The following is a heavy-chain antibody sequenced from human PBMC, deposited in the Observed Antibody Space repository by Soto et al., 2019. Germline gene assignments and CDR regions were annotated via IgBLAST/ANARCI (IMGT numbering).Heavy chain of an antibody. D-gene: IGHD3-10*01. CDR3: AKDRPTYYGAGGAYYKAGGDY. J-gene: IGHJ4*02. V-gene: IGHV3-23*01. CDR2: ITGSGGTT. CDR1: GFTFSGYA. Sequence: EVQLLESGGGLVQPGGSLRLSCAASGFTFSGYAMSWVRQAPGKGLEWVSSITGSGGTTYYADSVKGRFSISRDNSKNSLFLQVTGLRPEDTAIYYCAKDRPTYYGAGGAYYKAGGDYWGQGTLVTVSS.